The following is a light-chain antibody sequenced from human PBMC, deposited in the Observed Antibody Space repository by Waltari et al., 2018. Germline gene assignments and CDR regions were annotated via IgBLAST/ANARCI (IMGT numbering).Light chain of an antibody. CDR1: SSDVGSYNL. Sequence: QSALTQPASVSGSPGQSITISCSGTSSDVGSYNLVSWYQQNPGKAPKLMIYEVTKRPSGVSKRFSGSKAGNTASLTISGLQAEDEADYYCCSYAGGTTVLFGGGTKLNVL. J-gene: IGLJ2*01. CDR2: EVT. CDR3: CSYAGGTTVL. V-gene: IGLV2-23*02.